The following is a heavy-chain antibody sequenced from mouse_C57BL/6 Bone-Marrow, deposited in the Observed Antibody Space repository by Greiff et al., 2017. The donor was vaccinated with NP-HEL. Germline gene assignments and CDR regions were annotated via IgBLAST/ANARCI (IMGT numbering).Heavy chain of an antibody. CDR2: INPNNGGT. CDR3: ADGYFDY. Sequence: VQLQQPGPELVKPGASVKISCKASGYTFTDYYMNWVKQSPGKSLEWIGDINPNNGGTSYNQKFKGKATLTVDKSSSTAYMELRSLTSEDSAVYYCADGYFDYWGQGTTLTVSA. J-gene: IGHJ2*01. V-gene: IGHV1-26*01. D-gene: IGHD2-3*01. CDR1: GYTFTDYY.